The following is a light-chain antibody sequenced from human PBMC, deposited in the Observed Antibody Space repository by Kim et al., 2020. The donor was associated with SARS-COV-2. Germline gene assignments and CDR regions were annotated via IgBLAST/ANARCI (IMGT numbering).Light chain of an antibody. CDR3: QQYHTYST. J-gene: IGKJ1*01. Sequence: DTQLTQSPSTLSASVGDRVTITCRASQSVVTWLAWYQQKPGKAPKLLMYDAFNLESGVPSRFSGSGFGTEFTLTISSLQPDDFATYYCQQYHTYSTFGQGTKVDIK. V-gene: IGKV1-5*01. CDR1: QSVVTW. CDR2: DAF.